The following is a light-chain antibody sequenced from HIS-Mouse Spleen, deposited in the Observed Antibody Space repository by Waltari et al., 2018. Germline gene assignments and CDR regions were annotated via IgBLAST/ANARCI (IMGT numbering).Light chain of an antibody. V-gene: IGLV1-44*01. Sequence: QSVLTQPPSASGTPGQRVTIPCSGSSSNIGSNTVNWYQQLPGTAPKRLIYSNNPRPSGVPDRFSGSKSGTSASLAISGLQSEDEADYYCAAWDDSLNGRVFGGGTKLTVL. CDR1: SSNIGSNT. CDR2: SNN. J-gene: IGLJ3*02. CDR3: AAWDDSLNGRV.